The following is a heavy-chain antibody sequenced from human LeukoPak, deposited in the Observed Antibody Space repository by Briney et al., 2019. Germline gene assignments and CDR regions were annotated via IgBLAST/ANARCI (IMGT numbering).Heavy chain of an antibody. V-gene: IGHV4-38-2*02. CDR1: GYSISSGYY. CDR2: IYHSGST. J-gene: IGHJ4*02. D-gene: IGHD3-22*01. CDR3: ARGTTDYYDSSYSFDY. Sequence: SETLSLTCTVSGYSISSGYYWGWIRQPPGKGLEWIGSIYHSGSTYYNPSLKSRVTISVDTSKNQFSLKLSSVTAADTAVYYCARGTTDYYDSSYSFDYWGQGTLVTVSS.